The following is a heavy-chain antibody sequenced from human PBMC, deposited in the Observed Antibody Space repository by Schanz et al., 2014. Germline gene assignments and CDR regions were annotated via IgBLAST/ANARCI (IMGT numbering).Heavy chain of an antibody. D-gene: IGHD3-22*01. CDR1: GFTFSTHA. J-gene: IGHJ4*02. Sequence: EMQLLESGGGLIQPGGSLRLSCAASGFTFSTHAMSWVRQAPGKGLEWVSSISYGTSYIYYAESVKGRFTISRDNAKNSLYLQMNGLRAEDTAVYYCARPPHDSSGYYPFDYWGQGTLVTVSS. V-gene: IGHV3-21*04. CDR3: ARPPHDSSGYYPFDY. CDR2: ISYGTSYI.